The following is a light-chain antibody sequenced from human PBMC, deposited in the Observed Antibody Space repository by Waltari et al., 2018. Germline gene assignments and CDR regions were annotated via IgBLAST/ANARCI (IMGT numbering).Light chain of an antibody. J-gene: IGLJ2*01. CDR1: NSNIGRNT. CDR2: NNF. V-gene: IGLV1-44*01. Sequence: QSVLTQPPSASGTPRQRVTISCSGSNSNIGRNTVNWYQQLPGAAPTPLVYNNFQRPSGFPDRFSASKSGTSASLAILGVRPEDEADYYCATWDDRLNGPVFGGGTKLTVL. CDR3: ATWDDRLNGPV.